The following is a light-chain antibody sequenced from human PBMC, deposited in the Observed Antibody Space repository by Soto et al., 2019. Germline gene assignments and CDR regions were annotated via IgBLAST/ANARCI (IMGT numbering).Light chain of an antibody. Sequence: ESVLTQSPGTLSLSPGERATLSCRASQSVSSSYLAWDQQKPGQAPRLLIYGASSRATGIPARFIGSGSVTDFTLTSSRLEHEDFAGYYCQQYGSSLRTFVQGTKVQIK. J-gene: IGKJ1*01. CDR3: QQYGSSLRT. CDR2: GAS. V-gene: IGKV3-20*01. CDR1: QSVSSSY.